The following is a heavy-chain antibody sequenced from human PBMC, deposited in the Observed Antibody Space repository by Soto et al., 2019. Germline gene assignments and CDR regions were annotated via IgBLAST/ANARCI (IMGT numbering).Heavy chain of an antibody. CDR3: ARTNAFWVGRGGGMDV. D-gene: IGHD3-3*01. J-gene: IGHJ6*02. Sequence: ASVKVSCKASGYTFTNSIITWVRQAPGQGLEWMGWISAYNGNRQYAQKLQGRVTMTTESSTSTAYMELRSLTSDETALYFCARTNAFWVGRGGGMDVWGQGTTVTVSS. V-gene: IGHV1-18*01. CDR1: GYTFTNSI. CDR2: ISAYNGNR.